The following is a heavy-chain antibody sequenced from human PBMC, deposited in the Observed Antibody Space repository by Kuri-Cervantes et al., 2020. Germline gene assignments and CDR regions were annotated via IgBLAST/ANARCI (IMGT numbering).Heavy chain of an antibody. Sequence: ASVKVSCKASGYTFTSYAMHWVRQAPGQRLEWMGWINAGNGNTKYSQKFQGRVTITRDTSTSTVYMELSSLRSEDTAVYYCARDHDSSGPGDYWGQGTLVTVSS. V-gene: IGHV1-3*01. D-gene: IGHD3-22*01. CDR3: ARDHDSSGPGDY. CDR1: GYTFTSYA. CDR2: INAGNGNT. J-gene: IGHJ4*02.